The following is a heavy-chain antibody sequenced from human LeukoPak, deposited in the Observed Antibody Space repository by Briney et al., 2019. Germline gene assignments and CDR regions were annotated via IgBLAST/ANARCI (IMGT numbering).Heavy chain of an antibody. CDR2: ISSSSSYT. J-gene: IGHJ4*02. Sequence: GGSLRLSCAASGFTFSDYYMSWIRQAPGKGLEWVSYISSSSSYTNYADSVKGRFTISRDNAKNSLYLQMNSLRAEDTAVYYCARAESYYSFFDYWGQGTLVTVSS. V-gene: IGHV3-11*05. CDR1: GFTFSDYY. D-gene: IGHD1-26*01. CDR3: ARAESYYSFFDY.